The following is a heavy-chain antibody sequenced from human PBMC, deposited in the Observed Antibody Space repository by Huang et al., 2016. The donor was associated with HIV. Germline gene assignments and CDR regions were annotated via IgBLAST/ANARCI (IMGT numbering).Heavy chain of an antibody. Sequence: QVQLVESGGGAVQPGGSLRLSCTATGFTFSSFGMHWGRQRPGRGLEWVSCIVYDGSNTNHTDSVKGRFIISRDKSDNTLFLQMNTLTSDDTALYYCAKDEKQFCTGGSCHSSNIDSWGQGALVTVSS. CDR2: IVYDGSNT. CDR3: AKDEKQFCTGGSCHSSNIDS. D-gene: IGHD2-8*02. V-gene: IGHV3-30*02. CDR1: GFTFSSFG. J-gene: IGHJ4*02.